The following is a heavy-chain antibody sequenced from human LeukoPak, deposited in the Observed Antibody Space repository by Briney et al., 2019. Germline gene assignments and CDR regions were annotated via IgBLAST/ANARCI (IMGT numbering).Heavy chain of an antibody. V-gene: IGHV3-7*01. CDR3: ARVDGYYDSSGYYKLYYYYGMDV. D-gene: IGHD3-22*01. Sequence: GGSLRLSCAASGFTFSSYWMSWVRQAPGKGLEWVANIKQDGSEKYYVDSVKGRFTISRDNAKNSLYLQMNSLRAEDTAVYYCARVDGYYDSSGYYKLYYYYGMDVWGQGTTVTVSS. CDR2: IKQDGSEK. J-gene: IGHJ6*02. CDR1: GFTFSSYW.